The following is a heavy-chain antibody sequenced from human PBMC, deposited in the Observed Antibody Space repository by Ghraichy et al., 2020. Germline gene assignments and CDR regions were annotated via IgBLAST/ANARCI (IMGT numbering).Heavy chain of an antibody. J-gene: IGHJ5*02. CDR2: INHSGST. CDR3: ARSSPLQLVSIRPKNWFDP. Sequence: SQTLSLTCAVYGGSFSGYYWSWIRQPPGKGLEWIGEINHSGSTNYNPSLKSRVTISVDTSKNQFSLKLSSVTAADTAVYYCARSSPLQLVSIRPKNWFDPWGQGTLVTVSS. V-gene: IGHV4-34*01. D-gene: IGHD6-13*01. CDR1: GGSFSGYY.